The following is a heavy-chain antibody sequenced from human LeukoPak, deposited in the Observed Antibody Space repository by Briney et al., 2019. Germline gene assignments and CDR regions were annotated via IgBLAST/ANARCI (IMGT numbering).Heavy chain of an antibody. CDR1: GNSFGDYY. CDR3: ARGDTAMAYNWFDP. Sequence: SETLSLTCTVSGNSFGDYYWSWIRQPAGKGLEWIGRIYTSGSTNYNPSLKSRVTMSVDTSKNQFSLKLSSVTAADTAVYYCARGDTAMAYNWFDPWGQGTLVTVSS. J-gene: IGHJ5*02. D-gene: IGHD5-18*01. CDR2: IYTSGST. V-gene: IGHV4-4*07.